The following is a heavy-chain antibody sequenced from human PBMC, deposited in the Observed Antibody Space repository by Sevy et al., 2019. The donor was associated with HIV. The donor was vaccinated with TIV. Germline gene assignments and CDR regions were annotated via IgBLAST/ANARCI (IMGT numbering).Heavy chain of an antibody. Sequence: GGSLRLSCAASGFIFSGSAMRWVRQAPGKGLEWVASISGSGGFTYYADSVKGRFTISRDNFKNTVDLEMKSLRAEDTAVYYCAKDPLNIAARFDYWGQGTLLTVSS. CDR3: AKDPLNIAARFDY. J-gene: IGHJ4*02. D-gene: IGHD6-6*01. V-gene: IGHV3-23*01. CDR1: GFIFSGSA. CDR2: ISGSGGFT.